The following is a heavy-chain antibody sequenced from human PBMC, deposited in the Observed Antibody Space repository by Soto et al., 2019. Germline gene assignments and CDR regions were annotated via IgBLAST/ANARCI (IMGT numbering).Heavy chain of an antibody. D-gene: IGHD3-16*02. Sequence: EVQLLESGGGLVQPGGSLRLSCAASGFAFSSYAMSWVRQAPGKGLEWVSSISGSTSGTYYADAVKGRFTISRDNSNNTRYLQTNSLRAEDTAVYYCAKDRAFIDPFDYWGQGALVTVSS. V-gene: IGHV3-23*01. CDR1: GFAFSSYA. J-gene: IGHJ4*02. CDR3: AKDRAFIDPFDY. CDR2: ISGSTSGT.